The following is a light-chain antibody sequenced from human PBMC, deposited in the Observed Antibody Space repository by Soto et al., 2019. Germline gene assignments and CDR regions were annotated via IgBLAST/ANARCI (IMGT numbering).Light chain of an antibody. CDR2: KVS. J-gene: IGKJ1*01. CDR1: QSLEHNNGNTY. V-gene: IGKV2-24*01. CDR3: MKAHQSHWT. Sequence: DIVMTQTPLASPVTLGQAASSSCRSSQSLEHNNGNTYLSWFQQRPGQPHRLLIYKVSDRFSGVPERFSGSGAGTDFTLTISRVEAEDVGVYYCMKAHQSHWTFGQGTKVEI.